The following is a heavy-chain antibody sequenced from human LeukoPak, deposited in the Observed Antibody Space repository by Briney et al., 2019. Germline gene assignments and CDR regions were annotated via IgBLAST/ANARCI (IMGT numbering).Heavy chain of an antibody. CDR2: IKQDGSEK. J-gene: IGHJ4*02. Sequence: GGSLRLSCAASGLTFSSYWMSWVRQAPGKGLEWVANIKQDGSEKYYVDSVKGRFLISRDNAKKSLYLQMNSLRAEDTAVYYCASDTSGWFGYYFEYWGQGTLVTVSS. CDR1: GLTFSSYW. D-gene: IGHD6-19*01. CDR3: ASDTSGWFGYYFEY. V-gene: IGHV3-7*01.